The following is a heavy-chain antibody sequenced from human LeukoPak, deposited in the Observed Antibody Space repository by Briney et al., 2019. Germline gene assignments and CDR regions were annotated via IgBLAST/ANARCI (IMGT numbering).Heavy chain of an antibody. Sequence: GGSLRLSCAASGFTFSSYAMSWVRQAPGKGLEWVSAISGSGGSTYYADSVKGRSTISRDNSKNTLYLQMNSLRAEDTAVYYCAKVTSRPSTYYYDSSGYYYAPFDYWGQGTLVTVSS. CDR3: AKVTSRPSTYYYDSSGYYYAPFDY. J-gene: IGHJ4*02. D-gene: IGHD3-22*01. V-gene: IGHV3-23*01. CDR1: GFTFSSYA. CDR2: ISGSGGST.